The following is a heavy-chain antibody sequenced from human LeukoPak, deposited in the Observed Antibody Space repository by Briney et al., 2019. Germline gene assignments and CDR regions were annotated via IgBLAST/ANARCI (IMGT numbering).Heavy chain of an antibody. Sequence: GGSLRLSCAASGFTFSDYYMSWIRQAPGKGLEWVSYISSSGSTIYYADSVKGRFTISRDDAKNSLYLQMNSLRAEDTAVYYRARAIAVTTFDYWGQGTLVTVSS. J-gene: IGHJ4*02. CDR2: ISSSGSTI. CDR3: ARAIAVTTFDY. V-gene: IGHV3-11*01. CDR1: GFTFSDYY. D-gene: IGHD4-17*01.